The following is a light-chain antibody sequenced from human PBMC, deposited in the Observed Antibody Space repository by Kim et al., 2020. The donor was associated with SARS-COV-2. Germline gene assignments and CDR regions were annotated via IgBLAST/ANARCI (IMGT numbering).Light chain of an antibody. CDR2: QDT. CDR1: KLGDKY. Sequence: SVSPGQTATITCSGEKLGDKYSCWYQQEPGHAPVLVIYQDTKRPSGIPERFSGSNSGNTATLTSGGTQAMDESDYYCQAWDSSTVVFGGGTQLTVL. V-gene: IGLV3-1*01. J-gene: IGLJ2*01. CDR3: QAWDSSTVV.